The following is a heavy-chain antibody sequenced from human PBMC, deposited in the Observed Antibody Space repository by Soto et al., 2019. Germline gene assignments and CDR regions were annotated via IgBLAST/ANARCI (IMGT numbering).Heavy chain of an antibody. CDR3: ARGWTSSHPFWYFDL. J-gene: IGHJ2*01. CDR2: VSPSGTT. V-gene: IGHV4-4*07. Sequence: QVQLQESGPGLVKPSETLSLTCTVSGGSISTYYFNWIRQPAGKGLEWIGRVSPSGTTYYNPSVQSRVTMSLDTSRKQFSLKVDSVTAADTALYYCARGWTSSHPFWYFDLWGRGTLVTVSS. D-gene: IGHD2-2*01. CDR1: GGSISTYY.